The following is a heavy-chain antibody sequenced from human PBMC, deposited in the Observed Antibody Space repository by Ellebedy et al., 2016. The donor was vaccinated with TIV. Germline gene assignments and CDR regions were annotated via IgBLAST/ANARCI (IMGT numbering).Heavy chain of an antibody. Sequence: SETLSLTXTVSGGSISSRSYHWGWIRQPPGKGLEWIGSIYYSGSTNYNPSLKSRLTISVATSKNQFSLKLSSVTAADTAVYYCARRPTYSRGWFDYWGQGTLVTVSS. J-gene: IGHJ4*02. CDR3: ARRPTYSRGWFDY. CDR2: IYYSGST. D-gene: IGHD6-19*01. CDR1: GGSISSRSYH. V-gene: IGHV4-39*01.